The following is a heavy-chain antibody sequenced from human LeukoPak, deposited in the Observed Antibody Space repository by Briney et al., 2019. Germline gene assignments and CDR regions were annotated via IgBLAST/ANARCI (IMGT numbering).Heavy chain of an antibody. V-gene: IGHV3-7*01. Sequence: GGSLRLSCAASGFTFSSYWMSWVRQAPGKGLEWVANIKQDGSEKYYVDSVKGRFTISRDNAKNSLYLQMNSLRAEDTAVYYCARAQTGDFWSGFYYYYYYMDVWGKGTRSPSP. CDR3: ARAQTGDFWSGFYYYYYYMDV. CDR2: IKQDGSEK. D-gene: IGHD3-3*01. CDR1: GFTFSSYW. J-gene: IGHJ6*03.